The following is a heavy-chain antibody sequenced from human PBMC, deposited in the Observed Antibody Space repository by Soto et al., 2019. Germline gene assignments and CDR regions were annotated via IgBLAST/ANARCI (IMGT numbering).Heavy chain of an antibody. D-gene: IGHD5-12*01. CDR1: GYTFTSYG. Sequence: QVQLVQSGAEVKKPGASVKVSCKASGYTFTSYGISWVRQAPGQGLEWMGWISAYNGNTNYAQKLQGRVTMTTDTSTSTAYMELRSLRSDDTAVYYCARDRRSGYDPLSRDYYCMDVWGKGTTVTVSS. J-gene: IGHJ6*03. CDR3: ARDRRSGYDPLSRDYYCMDV. CDR2: ISAYNGNT. V-gene: IGHV1-18*01.